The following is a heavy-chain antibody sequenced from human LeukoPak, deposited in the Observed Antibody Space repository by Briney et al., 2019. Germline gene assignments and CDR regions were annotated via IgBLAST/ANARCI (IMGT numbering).Heavy chain of an antibody. V-gene: IGHV4-59*01. Sequence: PSETLSLTCTVSGGSISSYYWSWIRQPPGKGLEWIGYIYYSGSTNYNPSLESRVTISVDTSKNQFSLKLSSVTAADTAVYYCARGLGSYSAWGQGTLVTVSS. CDR1: GGSISSYY. CDR3: ARGLGSYSA. D-gene: IGHD1-26*01. CDR2: IYYSGST. J-gene: IGHJ5*02.